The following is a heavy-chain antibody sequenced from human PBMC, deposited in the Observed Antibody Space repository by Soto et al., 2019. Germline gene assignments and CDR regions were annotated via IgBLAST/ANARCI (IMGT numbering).Heavy chain of an antibody. CDR1: GFSFYAYY. V-gene: IGHV3-21*06. D-gene: IGHD2-2*01. J-gene: IGHJ4*02. CDR3: ARGGWYQLSLGSY. Sequence: EGQLVQSGGGLVKPGGSLRLSCTASGFSFYAYYMNWIRQAPGKGLEWVSSIGSSGNDIQYADSVKGRFTISRDNAKNSLFLHMTSLRAEDTAVYYCARGGWYQLSLGSYWGPGALVSVS. CDR2: IGSSGNDI.